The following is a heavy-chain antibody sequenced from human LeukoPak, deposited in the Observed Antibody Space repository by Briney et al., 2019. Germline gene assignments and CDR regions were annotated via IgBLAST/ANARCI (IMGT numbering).Heavy chain of an antibody. CDR3: ARGGSGGEPRPFDY. Sequence: PSETLSLTCAVYGGSFSSYYWGWIRQPPWKGLEWIGSIYYSGSTYYNPSLKSLVTISVDTSKNQFSLKLSSVAAADTAVYYCARGGSGGEPRPFDYWGQGSLVTVSS. J-gene: IGHJ4*02. CDR2: IYYSGST. CDR1: GGSFSSYY. V-gene: IGHV4-39*07. D-gene: IGHD2-21*01.